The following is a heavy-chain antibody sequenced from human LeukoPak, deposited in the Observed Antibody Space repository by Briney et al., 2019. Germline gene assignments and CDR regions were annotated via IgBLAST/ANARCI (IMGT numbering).Heavy chain of an antibody. CDR2: IWSDGSNK. Sequence: PGGSLRLSCAAPGFTFSTYGMHWVRQAPGKGLEWVAVIWSDGSNKYYADSVKGRFAISRDNSKNTLYLQMNSLRAEDTAVYYCARRRYSVYDFDYWGQGTLVTVSS. CDR3: ARRRYSVYDFDY. CDR1: GFTFSTYG. D-gene: IGHD5/OR15-5a*01. V-gene: IGHV3-33*01. J-gene: IGHJ4*02.